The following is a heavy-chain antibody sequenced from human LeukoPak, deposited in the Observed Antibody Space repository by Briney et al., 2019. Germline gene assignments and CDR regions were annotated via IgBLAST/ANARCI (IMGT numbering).Heavy chain of an antibody. CDR1: GYSISSGYY. Sequence: SETLSLTCAVSGYSISSGYYWGWIRQPPGKGLEWIGSIYHSGSTYYNPSLKSRVTISVDTSKNQFSLKLSSVTAADTAVYYCARPRLITMIEHHDAFDIWGQGTMVTVSS. CDR2: IYHSGST. V-gene: IGHV4-38-2*01. D-gene: IGHD3-22*01. J-gene: IGHJ3*02. CDR3: ARPRLITMIEHHDAFDI.